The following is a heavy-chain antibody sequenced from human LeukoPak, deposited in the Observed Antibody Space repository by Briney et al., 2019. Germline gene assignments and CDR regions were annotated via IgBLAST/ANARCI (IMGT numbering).Heavy chain of an antibody. CDR3: ARGRWEIADY. Sequence: SETLSLTCAVYGESFSGHYWSWIRQPPGKGLEWIGEINHSGSTNYNPSLKSRITISVDMSKNQFSLKLSSVTAADTAVYYCARGRWEIADYWGQGTLVTVSS. CDR1: GESFSGHY. D-gene: IGHD1-26*01. CDR2: INHSGST. J-gene: IGHJ4*02. V-gene: IGHV4-34*01.